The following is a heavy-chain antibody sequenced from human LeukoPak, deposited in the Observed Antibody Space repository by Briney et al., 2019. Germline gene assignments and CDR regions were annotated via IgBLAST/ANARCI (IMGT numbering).Heavy chain of an antibody. D-gene: IGHD4-11*01. J-gene: IGHJ4*02. V-gene: IGHV4-30-4*01. CDR1: GGSISSGDYY. CDR2: IYYSGST. Sequence: SETLSLTCTVSGGSISSGDYYWSWIRQPPGEGLWWIGYIYYSGSTYYNPALKSLVTISVDTSKNQFSLKLSSVTAADTAVYYCARSSDYSTFDYWGQGTLVTVSS. CDR3: ARSSDYSTFDY.